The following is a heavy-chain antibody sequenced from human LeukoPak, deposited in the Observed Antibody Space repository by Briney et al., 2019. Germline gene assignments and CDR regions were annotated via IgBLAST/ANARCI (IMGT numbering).Heavy chain of an antibody. CDR2: VSDTGRDT. V-gene: IGHV3-23*01. Sequence: GGSLRLSCSASGFTFSSYGMSWVRQAPGKGLEWVSAVSDTGRDTYYADSVKGRFTTSKDNSKNTLFLQMNSLRAEDTAVYYCAKRVPYSSSSVYFDSWGQGTLVTVSS. CDR1: GFTFSSYG. D-gene: IGHD6-6*01. CDR3: AKRVPYSSSSVYFDS. J-gene: IGHJ4*02.